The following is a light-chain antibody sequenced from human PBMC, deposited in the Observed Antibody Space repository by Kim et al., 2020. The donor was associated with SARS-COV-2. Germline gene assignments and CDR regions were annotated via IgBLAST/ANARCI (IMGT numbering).Light chain of an antibody. Sequence: DIVMTQSPDSLAVSLGERATINCKSSQNVLYSSNNKNYLAWYQQKPGQPPKLLIYWASTRESGVPDRFSGSGSGTDFTLTISRLQAEDVAVYYCQQYYSTLWTFGQGTKVDI. J-gene: IGKJ1*01. CDR1: QNVLYSSNNKNY. CDR2: WAS. V-gene: IGKV4-1*01. CDR3: QQYYSTLWT.